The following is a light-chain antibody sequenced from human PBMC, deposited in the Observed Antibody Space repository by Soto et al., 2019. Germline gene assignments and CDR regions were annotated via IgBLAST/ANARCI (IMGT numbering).Light chain of an antibody. J-gene: IGKJ1*01. Sequence: IQLTQSPSSLSASVVDRGSITCRASQGISSYLAWSQQKPGKAPRLLIYAASTFQSGVQSRFRGSGSGTDFTLTISSLQPEDSATYYCQQADSFPWTFGQGTKVDIK. V-gene: IGKV1-9*01. CDR3: QQADSFPWT. CDR2: AAS. CDR1: QGISSY.